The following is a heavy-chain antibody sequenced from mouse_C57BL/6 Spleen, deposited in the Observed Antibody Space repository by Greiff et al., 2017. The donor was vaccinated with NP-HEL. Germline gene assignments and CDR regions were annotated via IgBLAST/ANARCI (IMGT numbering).Heavy chain of an antibody. Sequence: VQLQQSGAELVRPGSSVKLSCKASGYTFTSYWMHWVKQRPIQGLEWIGNIDPSDSETHYNQKFKDKATLTVDTSSSTAYMQLSSLTSEDSAVYYWARWAYGNYWYFDVWGTGTTVTVSS. J-gene: IGHJ1*03. CDR3: ARWAYGNYWYFDV. D-gene: IGHD2-1*01. CDR1: GYTFTSYW. V-gene: IGHV1-52*01. CDR2: IDPSDSET.